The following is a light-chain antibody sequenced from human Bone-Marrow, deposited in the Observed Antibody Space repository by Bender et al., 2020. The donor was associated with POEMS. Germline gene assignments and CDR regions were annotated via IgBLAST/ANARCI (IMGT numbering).Light chain of an antibody. J-gene: IGLJ3*02. CDR1: SGDVGGYNS. CDR2: DVT. Sequence: QSALTQPASVSGSPGQSINISCTGISGDVGGYNSVSWYQQHPGKAPKLMIYDVTNRPSGVSIRFSGSKSGNTASLTISGLQAEDEADYYCNSYSGTNTWVFGGGTKLTVL. V-gene: IGLV2-14*01. CDR3: NSYSGTNTWV.